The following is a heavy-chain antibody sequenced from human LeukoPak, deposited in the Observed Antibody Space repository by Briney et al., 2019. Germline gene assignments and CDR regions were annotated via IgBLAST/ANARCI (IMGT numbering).Heavy chain of an antibody. J-gene: IGHJ3*02. Sequence: SETLSLTCAVSGGSISSGGYSWSWIRQPPGKGLEWIGYIYHSGSTYYNPSLKGRVTISVDRSKNQFSLKLSSVTAADTAVYYCARNRDQVGAFDIWGQGTMVTVSS. CDR2: IYHSGST. V-gene: IGHV4-30-2*01. D-gene: IGHD1-26*01. CDR1: GGSISSGGYS. CDR3: ARNRDQVGAFDI.